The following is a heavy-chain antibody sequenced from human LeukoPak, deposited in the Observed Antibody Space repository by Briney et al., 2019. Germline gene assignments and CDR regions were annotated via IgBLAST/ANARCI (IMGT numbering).Heavy chain of an antibody. V-gene: IGHV3-30*02. Sequence: GGSLRLSCAASGFIFSDYGTHWVRQAPGKGLEWVTFIRYDGSNKYYADSVKGRFTISRDNSKNTLYLQMNSLRPEDTAVYYCAKEGTASKPSDLDYWGQGTLVTVSS. CDR3: AKEGTASKPSDLDY. J-gene: IGHJ4*02. CDR1: GFIFSDYG. D-gene: IGHD1/OR15-1a*01. CDR2: IRYDGSNK.